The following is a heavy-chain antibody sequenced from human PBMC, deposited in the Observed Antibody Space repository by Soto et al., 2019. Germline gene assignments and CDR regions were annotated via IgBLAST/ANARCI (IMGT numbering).Heavy chain of an antibody. J-gene: IGHJ6*02. Sequence: SLNISCKGSGYSFTSYWIGWVRQMPGKGLEWMGIIYPGDSDTRYSPSFQGQVTISADKSISTAYLQWSSLKASDTATYYCASPIAAAGASYYYGMDVWGQGTTVTVSS. V-gene: IGHV5-51*01. CDR3: ASPIAAAGASYYYGMDV. CDR1: GYSFTSYW. D-gene: IGHD6-13*01. CDR2: IYPGDSDT.